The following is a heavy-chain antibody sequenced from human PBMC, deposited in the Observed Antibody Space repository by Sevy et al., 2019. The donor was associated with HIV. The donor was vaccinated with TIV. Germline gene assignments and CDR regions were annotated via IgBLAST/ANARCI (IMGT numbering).Heavy chain of an antibody. Sequence: GGSLILSCVASGFAFSNYYAMHWVRQAPGKGLEWVALISYDGSDKYYADSVKGRFTISRDNFKNTLFLQMNSLTTEDTAVYYCARPRANYVDHYFFYAMDVWGQGTTVTVSS. CDR2: ISYDGSDK. V-gene: IGHV3-30-3*01. J-gene: IGHJ6*02. CDR3: ARPRANYVDHYFFYAMDV. CDR1: GFAFSNYYA. D-gene: IGHD4-17*01.